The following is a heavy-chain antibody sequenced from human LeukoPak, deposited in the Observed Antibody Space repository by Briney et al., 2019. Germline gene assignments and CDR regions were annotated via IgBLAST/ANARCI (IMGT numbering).Heavy chain of an antibody. CDR2: ISYDGSNK. CDR3: ASLSSGWSGFPCL. CDR1: GFTFSSYA. V-gene: IGHV3-30*01. D-gene: IGHD6-19*01. Sequence: GRSLRLSCAASGFTFSSYAMHWVRQAPGKGLEWVAVISYDGSNKYYADSVKGRFTLSRDNTKNKLYTQMNSLRAEDTAVYYCASLSSGWSGFPCLWGQGALVTASS. J-gene: IGHJ4*02.